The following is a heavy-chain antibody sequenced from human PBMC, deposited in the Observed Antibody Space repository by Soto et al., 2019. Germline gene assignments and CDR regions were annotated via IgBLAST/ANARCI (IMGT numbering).Heavy chain of an antibody. V-gene: IGHV1-18*04. CDR3: AACTGPSCHRGREWFGP. CDR1: GYTFSNFG. Sequence: QVQLVQSGAEVKKPGASVKVSCTASGYTFSNFGITWVRQAPGQGLEWMGWISTYNGNTNYARNVQGRVTMTIATSTSTAYMELRSLRSDDTAMYYCAACTGPSCHRGREWFGPWGQGTLVTVSA. J-gene: IGHJ5*02. CDR2: ISTYNGNT. D-gene: IGHD2-8*02.